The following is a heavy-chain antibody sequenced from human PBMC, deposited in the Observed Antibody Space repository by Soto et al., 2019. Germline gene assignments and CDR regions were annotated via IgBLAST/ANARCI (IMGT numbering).Heavy chain of an antibody. Sequence: ASVKVSCKASGGTFSSYAISWVRQAPGQGLEWMGGVIPIFGTANYAQKFQGRVTITPDESTSTAYMELRSLRSEDTAVDYCARDPRPFPTPPYYFDYWGQGTLVTVSS. V-gene: IGHV1-69*13. J-gene: IGHJ4*02. CDR1: GGTFSSYA. CDR3: ARDPRPFPTPPYYFDY. CDR2: VIPIFGTA.